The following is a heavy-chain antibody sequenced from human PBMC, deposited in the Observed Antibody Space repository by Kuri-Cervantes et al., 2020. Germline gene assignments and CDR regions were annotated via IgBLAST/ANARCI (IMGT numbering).Heavy chain of an antibody. V-gene: IGHV3-11*01. CDR2: ISSSGSTI. J-gene: IGHJ4*02. CDR3: ARVLESWYLDY. D-gene: IGHD5-24*01. Sequence: GESLKISCAASGFTFSDYYMSWIRQAPGKGLEWASYISSSGSTIYYADSVKGRFTISRDNAKNSLYLQMNSLRAEDTAVYYCARVLESWYLDYWGQGTLVTVSS. CDR1: GFTFSDYY.